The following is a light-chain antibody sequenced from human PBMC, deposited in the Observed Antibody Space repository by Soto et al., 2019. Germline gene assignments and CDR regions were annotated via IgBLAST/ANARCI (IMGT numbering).Light chain of an antibody. Sequence: DIQMTQSPSSLSASVGDRVTITCRASQSISSYLNWYQQKPGKAPNRLIYDASSLQSGVTSRFSGSGSGTDFTLTISSLQPEDFATYYCQQKDTFGPGTKVDIK. V-gene: IGKV1-39*01. CDR1: QSISSY. J-gene: IGKJ3*01. CDR2: DAS. CDR3: QQKDT.